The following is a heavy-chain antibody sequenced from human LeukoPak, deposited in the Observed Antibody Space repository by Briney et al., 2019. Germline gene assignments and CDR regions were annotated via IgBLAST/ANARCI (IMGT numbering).Heavy chain of an antibody. CDR2: ISSNGRTM. CDR1: GFTFRSYS. D-gene: IGHD6-13*01. V-gene: IGHV3-48*01. Sequence: GGSLRLSCVASGFTFRSYSMNWVRQAPGKGLEWVSHISSNGRTMHYADSVKGRFTISRDNSKDALFLQINSLRVEDTAVYYCAKNRIADVWGKGTTVTVSS. CDR3: AKNRIADV. J-gene: IGHJ6*04.